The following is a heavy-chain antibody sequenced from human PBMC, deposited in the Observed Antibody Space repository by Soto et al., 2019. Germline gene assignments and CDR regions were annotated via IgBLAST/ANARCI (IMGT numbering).Heavy chain of an antibody. Sequence: SVKVSCKASGGTFSSYAISWVRQAPGQGLEWMGGIIPIFGTANYAQRFQGRVTITADESTSTAYTELSSLRSEDTAVYYCAKYYYDSSGYYSDYYYGMDVWAQGTTVTVSS. V-gene: IGHV1-69*13. J-gene: IGHJ6*02. D-gene: IGHD3-22*01. CDR1: GGTFSSYA. CDR3: AKYYYDSSGYYSDYYYGMDV. CDR2: IIPIFGTA.